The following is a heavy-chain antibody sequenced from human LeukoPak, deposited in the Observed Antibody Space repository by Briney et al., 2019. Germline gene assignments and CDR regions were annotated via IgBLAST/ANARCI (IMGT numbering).Heavy chain of an antibody. CDR1: GGSFSGYY. J-gene: IGHJ4*02. CDR2: INHSGST. V-gene: IGHV4-34*01. D-gene: IGHD2-8*02. Sequence: PSETLSLTCAVYGGSFSGYYWSWIRQPPGKGLEWIGEINHSGSTNYNPSLKSRVTISVDTSKNQFSLKLSPVTAADTAVYYCARGFWSRYFDYWGQGTLVTVSS. CDR3: ARGFWSRYFDY.